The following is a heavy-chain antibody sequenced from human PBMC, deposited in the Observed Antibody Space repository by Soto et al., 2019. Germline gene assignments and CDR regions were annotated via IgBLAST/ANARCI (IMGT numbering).Heavy chain of an antibody. Sequence: LRLSCAASGFPLTTHGMHWVRQAPGKGLEWVALMWFDGSDEYYADSVKGRFTISRDSSKSTLYLQMNSLRAEDTAVYYCARALAGYCSGDSCYSAPYYYSGMDVWGQGTTVSVS. CDR3: ARALAGYCSGDSCYSAPYYYSGMDV. J-gene: IGHJ6*02. V-gene: IGHV3-33*01. CDR1: GFPLTTHG. CDR2: MWFDGSDE. D-gene: IGHD2-15*01.